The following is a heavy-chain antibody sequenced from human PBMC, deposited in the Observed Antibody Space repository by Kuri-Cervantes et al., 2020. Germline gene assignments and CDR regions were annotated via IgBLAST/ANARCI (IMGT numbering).Heavy chain of an antibody. CDR3: ARSMGYCTNGVRYGGEDYFDY. CDR2: IYYSGST. V-gene: IGHV4-61*01. Sequence: SETLSLTCTVSGGSVSSGSYYWSWIRQPPGKGLEWIGYIYYSGSTNYSPSLKSRVTISVDTSKNQFPLKLSSVTAADTAVYYCARSMGYCTNGVRYGGEDYFDYWGQGTLVTVSS. D-gene: IGHD2-8*01. J-gene: IGHJ4*02. CDR1: GGSVSSGSYY.